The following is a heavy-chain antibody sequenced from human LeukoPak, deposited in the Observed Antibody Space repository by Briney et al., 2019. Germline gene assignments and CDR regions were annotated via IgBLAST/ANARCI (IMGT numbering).Heavy chain of an antibody. CDR2: IYYSGST. CDR3: ARWGRRYYFDY. CDR1: DGSISSGDYY. J-gene: IGHJ4*02. V-gene: IGHV4-31*03. Sequence: PSETLSLTCTVSDGSISSGDYYWSWIRQHPGKGLEWIGYIYYSGSTYYNPSLKSRVTISVDTSKNQFSLKLSSVTAADTAVYYCARWGRRYYFDYWGQGTLVTVSS. D-gene: IGHD3-16*01.